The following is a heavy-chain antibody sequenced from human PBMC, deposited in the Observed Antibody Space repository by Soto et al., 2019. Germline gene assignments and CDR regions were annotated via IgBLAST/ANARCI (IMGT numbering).Heavy chain of an antibody. D-gene: IGHD1-7*01. V-gene: IGHV3-33*05. CDR2: ISYDGSNK. CDR1: GFTFSSYG. CDR3: ARDRRTTDGMDV. Sequence: PGGSLRLSCAASGFTFSSYGMHWVRQAPGKGLEWVAVISYDGSNKYYADSVKGRFTISRDNSKNTLYLQMNSLRAEDTAVYYCARDRRTTDGMDVSGQGTTVTVSS. J-gene: IGHJ6*02.